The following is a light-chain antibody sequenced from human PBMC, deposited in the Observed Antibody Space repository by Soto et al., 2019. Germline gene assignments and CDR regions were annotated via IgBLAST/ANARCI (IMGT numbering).Light chain of an antibody. CDR1: QSISRL. J-gene: IGKJ4*01. CDR2: GVS. Sequence: DIQLTQSPATLSSSAGDRVTITCRASQSISRLLAWYQQKPGQAPKLLIDGVSSMESGVPSRFSGSGSGTEFTLTISSLQPDDFAAYYCQQYNSYPLTFGGGTKVDIK. CDR3: QQYNSYPLT. V-gene: IGKV1-5*01.